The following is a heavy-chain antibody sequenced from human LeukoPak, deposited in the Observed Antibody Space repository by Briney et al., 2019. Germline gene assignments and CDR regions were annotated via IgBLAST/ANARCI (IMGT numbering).Heavy chain of an antibody. CDR3: AKGVVVAPDVTPFDY. CDR2: ISGSGGST. J-gene: IGHJ4*02. Sequence: GGSLRLSCAAFGFTFSSYGMSGVRQAPGKGLEWVSAISGSGGSTYYADSVKGRFTISRDNSKNTLYLQMNSLRAEDTAVYYCAKGVVVAPDVTPFDYWGQGTLVTVSS. D-gene: IGHD2-2*01. V-gene: IGHV3-23*01. CDR1: GFTFSSYG.